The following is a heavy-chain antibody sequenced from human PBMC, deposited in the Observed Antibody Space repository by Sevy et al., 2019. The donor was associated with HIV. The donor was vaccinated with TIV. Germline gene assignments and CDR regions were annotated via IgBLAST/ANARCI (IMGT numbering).Heavy chain of an antibody. V-gene: IGHV3-11*04. CDR2: ISSSGSTI. CDR1: GFTFSDYY. CDR3: ASEKDIVVVPAA. Sequence: GGSLRLSCAPSGFTFSDYYMSWIRQAPGKGLEWVSYISSSGSTIYYADSVKGRFTISRDNAKNSLYLQMNSLRAEDTAVYYCASEKDIVVVPAAWGQGTLVTVSS. D-gene: IGHD2-2*01. J-gene: IGHJ4*02.